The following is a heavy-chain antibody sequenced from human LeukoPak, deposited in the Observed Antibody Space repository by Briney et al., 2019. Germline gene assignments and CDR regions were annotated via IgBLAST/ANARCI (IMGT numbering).Heavy chain of an antibody. D-gene: IGHD4-17*01. V-gene: IGHV3-74*01. Sequence: GGSLRLSCAGSGFTFSSYWMHWVRHAPGKGLVWVSRINSDGSSTYYADSVKGRFSISRDNAKNTLYLQMNSLRAEDTAVYYCTRGYGDWFDPWGQGTLVTVSS. J-gene: IGHJ5*02. CDR2: INSDGSST. CDR1: GFTFSSYW. CDR3: TRGYGDWFDP.